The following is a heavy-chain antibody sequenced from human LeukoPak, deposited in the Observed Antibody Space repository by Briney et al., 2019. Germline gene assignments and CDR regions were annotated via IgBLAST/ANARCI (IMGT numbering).Heavy chain of an antibody. V-gene: IGHV4-34*01. Sequence: SETLSLTCAVYGGTFSDYYWSWIRQPPGKGLEWIGEINHSGNTNYNPSLKRRVTISVDTSKNQFSLKLGSVTAADTAVYYCARVQLERRSTFDIWGQGTMVTVSS. CDR3: ARVQLERRSTFDI. CDR1: GGTFSDYY. J-gene: IGHJ3*02. CDR2: INHSGNT. D-gene: IGHD1-1*01.